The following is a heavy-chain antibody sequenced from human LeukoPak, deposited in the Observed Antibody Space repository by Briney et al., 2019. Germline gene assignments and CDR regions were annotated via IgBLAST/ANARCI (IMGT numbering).Heavy chain of an antibody. CDR3: AXXXTRPGSSTSHKQVDP. Sequence: KPSETLSLTCTVSGGSISSGDYSWSWIRQPPGKGLEWIGYIYYSGSTYYNPSLKSRVTISVDTSKNQFSLKLSSVTAADTAVYXXAXXXTRPGSSTSHKQVDPWGQGTLVTVSS. CDR2: IYYSGST. D-gene: IGHD2-2*01. J-gene: IGHJ5*02. CDR1: GGSISSGDYS. V-gene: IGHV4-30-4*01.